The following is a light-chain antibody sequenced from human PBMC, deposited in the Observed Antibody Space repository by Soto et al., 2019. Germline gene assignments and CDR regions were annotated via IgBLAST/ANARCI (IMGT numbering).Light chain of an antibody. CDR3: TSWTTSTTMI. CDR2: DVN. CDR1: SSDIGAYNF. J-gene: IGLJ2*01. V-gene: IGLV2-14*03. Sequence: QSALTQPASGSGCPGQSITISCTGTSSDIGAYNFVSWYQQHPCKAPKLMLYDVNIRPSGVSNRFSGSKSGNTASLTISGLQAEHEADYYCTSWTTSTTMIFGGGTKLTVL.